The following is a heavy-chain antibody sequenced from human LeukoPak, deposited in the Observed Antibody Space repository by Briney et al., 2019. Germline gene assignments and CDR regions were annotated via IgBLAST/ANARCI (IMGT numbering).Heavy chain of an antibody. CDR3: ANCIRNVHYYMYV. V-gene: IGHV4-4*09. CDR2: IYTSGSR. CDR1: GGSFDSKY. Sequence: SETLSLTCSVSGGSFDSKYWSWIRQPPGEGLEWIGYIYTSGSRHFNASLRSRLSMPIDTPKNQFSLKVYSVTAADTAVYCANCIRNVHYYMYVWGKGTPVTVSS. J-gene: IGHJ6*03. D-gene: IGHD1-1*01.